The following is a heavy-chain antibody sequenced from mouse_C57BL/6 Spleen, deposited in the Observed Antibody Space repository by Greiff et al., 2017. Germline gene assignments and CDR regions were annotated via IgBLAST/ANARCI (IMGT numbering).Heavy chain of an antibody. CDR1: GFNIKNTY. Sequence: EVQLQQSVAELVRPGASVKLSCTASGFNIKNTYMPWVKQRPEQGLEWIGRIDPANGNTKYAPKFQGKATITADTSSNTAYLQLSSLTSEDTAIYYCARTSGAMDYWGQGTSVTVSS. CDR2: IDPANGNT. J-gene: IGHJ4*01. CDR3: ARTSGAMDY. V-gene: IGHV14-3*01.